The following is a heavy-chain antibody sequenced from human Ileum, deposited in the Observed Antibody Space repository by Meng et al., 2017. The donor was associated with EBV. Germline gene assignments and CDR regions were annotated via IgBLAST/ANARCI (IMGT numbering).Heavy chain of an antibody. CDR2: VYHDGAT. J-gene: IGHJ4*02. CDR3: ARSSPIVRGLDY. D-gene: IGHD3-10*01. CDR1: GDCGSGSDW. Sequence: QLPRQDPRPGRVQPSVTLSLTCVVTGDCGSGSDWCSWVRQPPGKGLEWIGEVYHDGATNYHPSLKSRVTISLDKSKNEVNLHLNSLTAADTAVYFCARSSPIVRGLDYWGQGTLVTVSS. V-gene: IGHV4-4*02.